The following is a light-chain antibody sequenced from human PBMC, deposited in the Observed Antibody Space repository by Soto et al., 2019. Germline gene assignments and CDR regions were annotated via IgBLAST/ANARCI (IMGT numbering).Light chain of an antibody. CDR1: QSVGSN. J-gene: IGKJ1*01. Sequence: EIVVTQSPDTLSVSPGERATLSCRASQSVGSNLAWYPQRPGQAPRLLIYGASTRATGIPARFSGSGSGTGFTLTISSLQSEDFAVYYCQEYNNWPPWTFGQGTKVEI. CDR3: QEYNNWPPWT. CDR2: GAS. V-gene: IGKV3-15*01.